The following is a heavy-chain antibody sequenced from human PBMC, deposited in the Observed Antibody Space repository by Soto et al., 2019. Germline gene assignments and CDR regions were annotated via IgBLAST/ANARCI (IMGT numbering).Heavy chain of an antibody. CDR3: ARGLRSYGYFDY. Sequence: VQLVESGGGLVKPGGSLRLSCAVSGFTVSSSYMTWVRQAPGKGLEWVSVIYSGGSTYYADSVKGRFTISRDNSKNTLYLQMNSLRAEDTAVYYCARGLRSYGYFDYWGQGTLVTVPS. CDR2: IYSGGST. CDR1: GFTVSSSY. D-gene: IGHD5-18*01. V-gene: IGHV3-66*01. J-gene: IGHJ4*02.